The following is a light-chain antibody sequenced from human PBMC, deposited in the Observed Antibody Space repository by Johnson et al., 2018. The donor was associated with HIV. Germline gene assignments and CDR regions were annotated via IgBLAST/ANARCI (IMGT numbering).Light chain of an antibody. CDR3: GTWDTSLRAV. Sequence: QSVLTQPPSVSAAPGQKVTISCSGSSSNIGNNYVSWYQQLPGTAPKLLIYENDKRPSGIPDRFSGSKSGTSATLGITGLPTGDEADYYCGTWDTSLRAVFGTGTKVTVL. CDR2: END. V-gene: IGLV1-51*01. CDR1: SSNIGNNY. J-gene: IGLJ1*01.